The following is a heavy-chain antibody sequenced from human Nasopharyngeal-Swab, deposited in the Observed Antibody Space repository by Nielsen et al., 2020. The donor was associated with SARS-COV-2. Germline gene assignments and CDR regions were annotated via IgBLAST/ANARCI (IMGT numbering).Heavy chain of an antibody. Sequence: ASVKVSCKASGYTFTSYAMHWVRQAPGHRLEWMGWINAGNGNTKYSQKFQGRVTITRDTSASTAYMELSSLRSEDTAVYYCARGIAAAGTIDYWGQGTLVTVSS. CDR3: ARGIAAAGTIDY. CDR2: INAGNGNT. D-gene: IGHD6-13*01. CDR1: GYTFTSYA. J-gene: IGHJ4*02. V-gene: IGHV1-3*01.